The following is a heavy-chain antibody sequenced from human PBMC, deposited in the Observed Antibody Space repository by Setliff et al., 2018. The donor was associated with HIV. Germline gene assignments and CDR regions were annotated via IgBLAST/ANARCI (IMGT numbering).Heavy chain of an antibody. V-gene: IGHV4-61*09. CDR2: IHTSGST. CDR1: GGSISSGSYY. D-gene: IGHD2-21*02. Sequence: SETLSLTCIVSGGSISSGSYYWTWIRQPAGKGLEWIGHIHTSGSTDYNPSLKSRVTISVDTSTNQFSLKLTSVTAADTAAYYCARLSETAMASFDSWGQGILVTVSS. CDR3: ARLSETAMASFDS. J-gene: IGHJ4*02.